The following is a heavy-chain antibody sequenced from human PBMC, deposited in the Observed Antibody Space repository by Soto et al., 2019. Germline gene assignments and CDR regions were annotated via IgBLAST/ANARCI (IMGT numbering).Heavy chain of an antibody. D-gene: IGHD2-15*01. CDR1: GFTVSSNY. V-gene: IGHV3-66*01. J-gene: IGHJ4*02. Sequence: EVQLVESGGGLVQPGGSLRLSCAASGFTVSSNYMSWVRQAPGKGLEWVSVIYSGGSTYYADSVKGRFTISRDNSENTLYHQMNSLRAEDTAVYYCARTCSGGTCSFEYWGQGTLVTVSS. CDR2: IYSGGST. CDR3: ARTCSGGTCSFEY.